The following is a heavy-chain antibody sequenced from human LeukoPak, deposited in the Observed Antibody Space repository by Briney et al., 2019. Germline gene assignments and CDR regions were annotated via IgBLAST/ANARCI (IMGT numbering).Heavy chain of an antibody. V-gene: IGHV3-53*01. D-gene: IGHD6-19*01. J-gene: IGHJ4*02. CDR2: IYSGGST. CDR3: ARVDEWLATDY. CDR1: GFTVSSNY. Sequence: PGGSLRLSCAASGFTVSSNYMSWVRQAPGKGLEWVSVIYSGGSTYYADSVKGRFTISRDNAKNSLDLQMNSLRAEDTALYYCARVDEWLATDYWGQGTLVTVSS.